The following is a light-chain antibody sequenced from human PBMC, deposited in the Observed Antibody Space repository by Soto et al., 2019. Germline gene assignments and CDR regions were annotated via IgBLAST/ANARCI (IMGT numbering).Light chain of an antibody. J-gene: IGKJ5*01. V-gene: IGKV3-15*01. Sequence: EIVMTQSPATLSVSPGERATLSCRASQSVTSNLAWYQQKPGQAPRLLMYGVSTRATGIPARFGGSGSGTDFTLTISSLEPDDFAVYYCQQRADWPITFGQGTRLEIK. CDR1: QSVTSN. CDR3: QQRADWPIT. CDR2: GVS.